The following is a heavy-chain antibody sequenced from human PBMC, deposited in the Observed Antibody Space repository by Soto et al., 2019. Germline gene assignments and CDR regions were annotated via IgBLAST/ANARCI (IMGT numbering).Heavy chain of an antibody. D-gene: IGHD2-2*01. Sequence: RSLTCTVSGGSVSSGSYYWSWIRQPPGKGLEWIGYIYYSGSTNYNPSLKSRVTISVDTSKNQFSLKLSSVTAADTAVYYCARVVPADYYYYGMDVWGQGTTVTVSS. J-gene: IGHJ6*02. V-gene: IGHV4-61*01. CDR2: IYYSGST. CDR3: ARVVPADYYYYGMDV. CDR1: GGSVSSGSYY.